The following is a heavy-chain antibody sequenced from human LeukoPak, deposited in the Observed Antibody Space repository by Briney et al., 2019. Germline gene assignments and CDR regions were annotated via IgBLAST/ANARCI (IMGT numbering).Heavy chain of an antibody. D-gene: IGHD3-22*01. J-gene: IGHJ4*02. CDR2: INPSGGST. V-gene: IGHV1-46*01. CDR3: ARGPPYYDSSGSYWY. CDR1: GYTFTSYG. Sequence: ASVKVSCKASGYTFTSYGISWVRQAPGQWLEWMGIINPSGGSTSYAQKFQGRVTMTRDTSTSTVYMELSSLRSEDTAVFYCARGPPYYDSSGSYWYWGQGTLVTVSS.